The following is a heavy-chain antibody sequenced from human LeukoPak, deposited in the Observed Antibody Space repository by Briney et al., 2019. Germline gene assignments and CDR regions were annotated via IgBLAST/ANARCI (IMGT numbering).Heavy chain of an antibody. D-gene: IGHD3-10*01. CDR2: IYPGDSDT. CDR1: GYRFTNYW. V-gene: IGHV5-51*01. Sequence: GESLKISCRGFGYRFTNYWIGWVRQMPGKGLEWMGIIYPGDSDTRYSPSFQGQVTISADKSINTAYLQWSSLKASDTAMYYCVLAGSGNYYFDYWGQGILVTVSS. J-gene: IGHJ4*02. CDR3: VLAGSGNYYFDY.